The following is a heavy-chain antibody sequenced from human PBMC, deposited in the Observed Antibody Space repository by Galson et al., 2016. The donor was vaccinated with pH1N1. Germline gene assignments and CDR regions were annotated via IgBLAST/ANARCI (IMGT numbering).Heavy chain of an antibody. V-gene: IGHV2-5*02. CDR3: VHSTRILVYCGGAPCYFYYVET. D-gene: IGHD2-21*01. CDR2: IYWADDK. Sequence: PALVKPTQTLTLTCSFSGFSLSPNRAGVGWIRQPPGKALEWLALIYWADDKRYSPSLTSRLSIPADTSKSQVVLKMATMDPADTATYYFVHSTRILVYCGGAPCYFYYVETWGQGTLVTVSS. CDR1: GFSLSPNRAG. J-gene: IGHJ4*02.